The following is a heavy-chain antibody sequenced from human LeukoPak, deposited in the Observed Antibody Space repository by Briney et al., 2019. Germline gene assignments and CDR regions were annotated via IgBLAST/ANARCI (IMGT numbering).Heavy chain of an antibody. CDR1: GGSISSGGYY. J-gene: IGHJ4*02. D-gene: IGHD3-22*01. Sequence: PSETLSLTCTVSGGSISSGGYYWSWIRQHPGKGLEWIGYIYYSGSTYYNPSLKSRVTISVDTSKNQFSLKLSSVTAADTAAYYCARGLGTYYYDSSGWYYFDYWGQGTLVTVSS. CDR2: IYYSGST. V-gene: IGHV4-31*03. CDR3: ARGLGTYYYDSSGWYYFDY.